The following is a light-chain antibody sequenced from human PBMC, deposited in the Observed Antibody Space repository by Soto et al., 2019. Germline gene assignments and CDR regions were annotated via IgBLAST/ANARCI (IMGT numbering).Light chain of an antibody. CDR1: QSFXSY. J-gene: IGKJ4*02. CDR3: QPCKNPTRT. V-gene: IGKV3-15*01. Sequence: LTQSTGTLSVSPRESLTLSCRASQSFXSYFPWYQLRPGQAPGLLXANPSTMATGGPTRFSGSRSGAEFTLTINSLQSEDFAVYYCQPCKNPTRTFGGGTKVDIK. CDR2: NPS.